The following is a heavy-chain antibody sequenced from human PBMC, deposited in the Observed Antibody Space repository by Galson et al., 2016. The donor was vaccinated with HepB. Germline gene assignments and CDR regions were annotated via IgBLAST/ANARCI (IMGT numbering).Heavy chain of an antibody. Sequence: SVKVSCKASGNPFTKYFLHWVRQAPGQGLEWMGWINPTSGGTSYAQKFQGWVTMTWDTSIRTAYMELRSLKTDDTAVYFCAGDISRIGGSWFDYWGQGTLVTVSS. CDR1: GNPFTKYF. CDR2: INPTSGGT. D-gene: IGHD2-2*01. CDR3: AGDISRIGGSWFDY. J-gene: IGHJ5*01. V-gene: IGHV1-2*04.